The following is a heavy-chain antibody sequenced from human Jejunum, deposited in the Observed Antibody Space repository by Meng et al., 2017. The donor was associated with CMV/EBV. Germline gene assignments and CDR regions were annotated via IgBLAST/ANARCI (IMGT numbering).Heavy chain of an antibody. CDR3: ATLSGSHKGY. V-gene: IGHV1-2*02. J-gene: IGHJ4*02. CDR2: IDPSSVDT. Sequence: CKASGYTFSGYYMHGVRQAPGQGLDWMGWIDPSSVDTNYAQQFQGRVTITRDTSISTASMDLSRLRSDDTAMYYGATLSGSHKGYWGQGTRGTGSS. CDR1: GYTFSGYY. D-gene: IGHD1-26*01.